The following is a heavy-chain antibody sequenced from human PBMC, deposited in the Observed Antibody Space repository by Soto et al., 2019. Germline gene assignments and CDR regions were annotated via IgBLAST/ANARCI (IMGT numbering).Heavy chain of an antibody. J-gene: IGHJ4*02. Sequence: QLQLQESGPGLVKPSETLSLTCTVSGGSISSSSYYWGWIRQPPGKGLEWIGSIYYSGSTYYNPSLKSRDTISVDTSKNQFSLKLSSVTAADTAVYYCARQNGDYYDSSGYYYDFDYWGQGTLVTVSS. V-gene: IGHV4-39*01. D-gene: IGHD3-22*01. CDR1: GGSISSSSYY. CDR3: ARQNGDYYDSSGYYYDFDY. CDR2: IYYSGST.